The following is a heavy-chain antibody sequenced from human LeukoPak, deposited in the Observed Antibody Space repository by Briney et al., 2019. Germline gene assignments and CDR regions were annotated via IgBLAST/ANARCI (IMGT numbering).Heavy chain of an antibody. Sequence: GGSLRLSCAASGFTFSSYAMSWVRQAPGKGLEWASAISGSGGSTYYADSVKGRFTISRDNSKNTLYLQMNSLRAEDTAVYYCAKDGGLRIITSMRVIQLWPYFDFWGQGTLVTVSS. CDR2: ISGSGGST. D-gene: IGHD5-18*01. CDR1: GFTFSSYA. J-gene: IGHJ4*02. CDR3: AKDGGLRIITSMRVIQLWPYFDF. V-gene: IGHV3-23*01.